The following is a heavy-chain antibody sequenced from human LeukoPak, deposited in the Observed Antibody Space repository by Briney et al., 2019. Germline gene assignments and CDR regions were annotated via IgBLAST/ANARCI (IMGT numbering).Heavy chain of an antibody. Sequence: GGSLILSCAASGFTFSNYYMNWVRQAPGKGLEWVSSISSGSSYIYYADSLKGRFTISRDNAKNSLYLQMNCLRAEDTAVYYCARSVTTYPNAFDIWGQGTMVTVSS. CDR2: ISSGSSYI. CDR1: GFTFSNYY. CDR3: ARSVTTYPNAFDI. V-gene: IGHV3-21*01. J-gene: IGHJ3*02. D-gene: IGHD1-1*01.